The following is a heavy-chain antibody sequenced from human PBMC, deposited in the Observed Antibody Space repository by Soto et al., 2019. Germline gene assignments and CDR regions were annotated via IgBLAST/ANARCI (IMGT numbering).Heavy chain of an antibody. CDR2: IHYSGRT. V-gene: IGHV4-31*03. CDR3: ARDREASGDT. CDR1: GGSISSGGYY. Sequence: PSETLSLTCTVSGGSISSGGYYWSWIRQHPGEGLEWIGNIHYSGRTYYTPSLQSRVTISVDTSKNQFSLKLTSVTAADTAVYYCARDREASGDTWGQGTMVTVSS. D-gene: IGHD1-26*01. J-gene: IGHJ3*02.